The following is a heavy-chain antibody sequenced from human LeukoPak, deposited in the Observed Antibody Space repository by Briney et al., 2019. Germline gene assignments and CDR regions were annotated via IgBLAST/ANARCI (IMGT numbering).Heavy chain of an antibody. CDR2: IWYDGSNK. J-gene: IGHJ4*02. CDR3: AKDLKGGQGL. V-gene: IGHV3-30*02. D-gene: IGHD2-15*01. CDR1: GFTLSSNG. Sequence: GGSLRLSCAASGFTLSSNGMHWVRQAPGKGREWVAFIWYDGSNKYYADSVKGRFTISRDNSKNTLYLQMNSLRAEDTAVYYCAKDLKGGQGLWGQGTLVTVSS.